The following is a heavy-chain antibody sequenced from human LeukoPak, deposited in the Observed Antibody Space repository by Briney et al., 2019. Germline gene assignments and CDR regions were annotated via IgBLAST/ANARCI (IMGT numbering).Heavy chain of an antibody. J-gene: IGHJ4*02. Sequence: PGGSLRLSCAASGFTFSSYAMSWVRQAPGKGLEWVSLISGSGDSTYYADSAKGRFTISRDNSKKTLYLQMNSVRAEDTAAYYCAKQEDYGGNSYADSWGQGTLVTVSS. D-gene: IGHD4-23*01. CDR1: GFTFSSYA. V-gene: IGHV3-23*01. CDR2: ISGSGDST. CDR3: AKQEDYGGNSYADS.